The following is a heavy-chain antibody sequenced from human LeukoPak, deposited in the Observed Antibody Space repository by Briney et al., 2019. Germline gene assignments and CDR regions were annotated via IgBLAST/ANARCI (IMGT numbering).Heavy chain of an antibody. Sequence: GGSLRLSCAASRFIFRNYAMSWVRQAPGRGLEWLSIISGTADSKYYADSVKGRFTISRDNPRSTLYLEMNILRAEDTAVYYCAKADGTIGGAFDTWGQGTLGILSS. D-gene: IGHD3-16*01. V-gene: IGHV3-23*01. CDR2: ISGTADSK. CDR3: AKADGTIGGAFDT. J-gene: IGHJ4*03. CDR1: RFIFRNYA.